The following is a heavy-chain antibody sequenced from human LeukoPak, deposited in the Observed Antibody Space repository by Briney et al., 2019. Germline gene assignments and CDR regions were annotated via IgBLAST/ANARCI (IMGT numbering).Heavy chain of an antibody. CDR1: GGSISSYY. CDR2: IYATGST. J-gene: IGHJ6*03. V-gene: IGHV4-4*07. CDR3: ARVTRGTFYYMDV. D-gene: IGHD1-14*01. Sequence: PSETLSLTCTVSGGSISSYYWSWIRQPAGKGLEWIGRIYATGSTTYNPSLMSRATMSVDTSKNQFSLKLDSVTAADTAMYYCARVTRGTFYYMDVWGKGTTVTVSS.